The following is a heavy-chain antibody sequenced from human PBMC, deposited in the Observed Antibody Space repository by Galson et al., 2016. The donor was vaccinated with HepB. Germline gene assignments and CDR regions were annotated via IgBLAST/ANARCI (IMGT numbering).Heavy chain of an antibody. J-gene: IGHJ3*02. D-gene: IGHD2-21*02. Sequence: ETLSLTCTVSGASLNRNAYYWGWIRQPPGKGLEWIGTIYYSGNTYYNPSLKSRVTISVDTSKNQFSLKLSPVTAADTAVYYCARHRTYGDSPAAFGIWGQGTMLTVSS. CDR3: ARHRTYGDSPAAFGI. V-gene: IGHV4-39*01. CDR1: GASLNRNAYY. CDR2: IYYSGNT.